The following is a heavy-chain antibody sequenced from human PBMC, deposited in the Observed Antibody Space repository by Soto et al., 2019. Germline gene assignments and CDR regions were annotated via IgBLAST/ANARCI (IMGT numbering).Heavy chain of an antibody. D-gene: IGHD4-17*01. CDR2: IYYSGST. J-gene: IGHJ4*02. Sequence: SETLSLTCTFSGFSISSYYWSLIRQPPGKGLEWIGYIYYSGSTNYNPSLKSRVTISVDTSKNQFSLKLSSVTAADTAVYYCASFTYGDYTFDYWGQGTLVTVSS. V-gene: IGHV4-59*01. CDR1: GFSISSYY. CDR3: ASFTYGDYTFDY.